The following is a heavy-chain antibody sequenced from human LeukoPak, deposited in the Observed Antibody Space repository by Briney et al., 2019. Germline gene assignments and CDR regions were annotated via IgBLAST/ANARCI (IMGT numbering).Heavy chain of an antibody. D-gene: IGHD4-17*01. J-gene: IGHJ3*01. V-gene: IGHV3-21*01. Sequence: GGSLRLSCAGSGFTFSGYSLNWVRQAPGKGLEWVSSITSSGSSMYYAESVKGRFTISRDNARNSLYLQMNSLRAEDTAVYYCAKEAGQDYGALDAFDVWGQGTMVTVSS. CDR1: GFTFSGYS. CDR2: ITSSGSSM. CDR3: AKEAGQDYGALDAFDV.